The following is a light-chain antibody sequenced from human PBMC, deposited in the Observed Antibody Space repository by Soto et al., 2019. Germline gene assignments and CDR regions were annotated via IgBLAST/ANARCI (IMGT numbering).Light chain of an antibody. V-gene: IGKV3-15*01. CDR1: QSVSGN. CDR2: GAS. J-gene: IGKJ4*01. Sequence: EIVMTQSPATLSVSPGERATLPCRASQSVSGNFAWYQQRPGQAPRLLIYGASTRATGIPARFSGSGSETEFTPTISSLQSEDCAVCYCQQCNSWSPITFRGGTKVEIK. CDR3: QQCNSWSPIT.